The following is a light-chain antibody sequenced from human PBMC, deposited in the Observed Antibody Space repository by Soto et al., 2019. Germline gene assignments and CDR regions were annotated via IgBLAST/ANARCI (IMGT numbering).Light chain of an antibody. CDR3: GAWDSSLSAAV. V-gene: IGLV1-51*02. CDR1: SSNIGNHY. J-gene: IGLJ3*02. Sequence: QGVVTQPPSMSATPGQKVTISCSGSSSNIGNHYVSWYLHLPGTGPKLLIYEDNKRPSGIPDRFSGSKSGTSATLDITGLQTGDEADFFCGAWDSSLSAAVFGGGTKVTVL. CDR2: EDN.